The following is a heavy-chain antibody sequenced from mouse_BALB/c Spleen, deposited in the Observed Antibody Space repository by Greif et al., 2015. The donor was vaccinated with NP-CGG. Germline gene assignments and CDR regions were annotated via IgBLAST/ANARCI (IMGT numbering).Heavy chain of an antibody. Sequence: QVQLQQSGPGLVAPSQSLSITCTVSGFSLTSYGVHWVRQPPGKGLEWLVVIWSDGSTTYNSALKSRLSISKDNSKSQVFLKMNSLQTDDTTMYYCARNVGRNYYAMDYWGQGTSVTVSS. CDR3: ARNVGRNYYAMDY. CDR1: GFSLTSYG. CDR2: IWSDGST. V-gene: IGHV2-6*02. J-gene: IGHJ4*01. D-gene: IGHD1-1*02.